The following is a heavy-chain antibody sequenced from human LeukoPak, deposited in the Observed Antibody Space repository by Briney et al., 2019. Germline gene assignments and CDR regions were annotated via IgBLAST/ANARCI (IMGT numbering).Heavy chain of an antibody. CDR2: INHSGST. CDR3: ARGMHLNYYDSSGYPV. D-gene: IGHD3-22*01. J-gene: IGHJ4*02. V-gene: IGHV4-34*01. CDR1: GGSFSGYY. Sequence: PSETLSLTCAVYGGSFSGYYWSWIRQPPGKGLEWIGEINHSGSTNYNPSLKSRVTISVDTSKNQFSLKLSSVTAADTAVYHCARGMHLNYYDSSGYPVWGQGTLVTVSS.